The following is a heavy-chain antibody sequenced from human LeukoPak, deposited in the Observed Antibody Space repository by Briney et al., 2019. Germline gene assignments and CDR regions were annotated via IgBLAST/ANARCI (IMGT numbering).Heavy chain of an antibody. D-gene: IGHD1-26*01. CDR2: IWYDGSNK. V-gene: IGHV3-33*06. Sequence: GGSLRLSCAASGFTFSSYGMRWVRQAPGKGLEWVAVIWYDGSNKYYADSVKGRFTISRDNSKNTLYLQMNSLRAEDTAVYYCAKGSGRRGSHVFDYWGQGTLVTVSS. CDR3: AKGSGRRGSHVFDY. CDR1: GFTFSSYG. J-gene: IGHJ4*02.